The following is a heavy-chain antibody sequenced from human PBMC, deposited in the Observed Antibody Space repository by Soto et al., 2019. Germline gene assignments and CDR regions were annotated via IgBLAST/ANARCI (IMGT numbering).Heavy chain of an antibody. D-gene: IGHD4-17*01. J-gene: IGHJ4*02. V-gene: IGHV4-30-2*01. Sequence: SETLSLTCAVSGGSISSGGYSWSWIRQPPGKGLEWIGYIYHSGSTYYNPSLKSRVTISVDRSKNQFSLKLSSVTAADTAVYYCAREGPYGDYVFDYWGQGTLVTVSS. CDR1: GGSISSGGYS. CDR3: AREGPYGDYVFDY. CDR2: IYHSGST.